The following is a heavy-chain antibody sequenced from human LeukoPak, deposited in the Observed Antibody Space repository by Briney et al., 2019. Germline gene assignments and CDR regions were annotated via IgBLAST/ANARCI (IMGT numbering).Heavy chain of an antibody. V-gene: IGHV3-7*01. J-gene: IGHJ3*01. CDR3: VRGGGARDWNDGGF. CDR2: IKQLGTEK. D-gene: IGHD1-1*01. Sequence: GSLRLSCAASGFTFSSYSMNWVRQAPGKGLEWVGNIKQLGTEKYYVDSVKGRFTISRDNAKKSVSLQMNSLRAEDTAVYYCVRGGGARDWNDGGFWGQGTMVTVSS. CDR1: GFTFSSYS.